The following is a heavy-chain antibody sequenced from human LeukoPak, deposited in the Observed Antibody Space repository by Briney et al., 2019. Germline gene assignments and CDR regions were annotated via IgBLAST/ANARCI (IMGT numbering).Heavy chain of an antibody. J-gene: IGHJ3*02. Sequence: GRSLRLSCAASGFTFDDYAMHWVRQAPGKGLEWVSGISWNSGTIGYADSVKGRFTISRDNAKNSLYLQMNSLRAEDTAVYYCARKRSPGAFDIWGQGTMVTVSS. CDR2: ISWNSGTI. CDR1: GFTFDDYA. V-gene: IGHV3-9*01. CDR3: ARKRSPGAFDI.